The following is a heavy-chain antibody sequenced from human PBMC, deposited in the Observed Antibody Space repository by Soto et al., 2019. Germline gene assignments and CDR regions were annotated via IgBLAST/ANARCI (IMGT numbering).Heavy chain of an antibody. CDR1: GGSISSGDYY. Sequence: PSETLSLTCTVSGGSISSGDYYWSWIRQPPGKGLEWIGYIYYSGSTYYNPSLKSRVTISVDTSKNQFSLKLSSVTAADTAVYYCARDLYDSSGYLWGGWYYGMDVWGQGTTVTVSS. D-gene: IGHD3-22*01. CDR2: IYYSGST. CDR3: ARDLYDSSGYLWGGWYYGMDV. V-gene: IGHV4-30-4*01. J-gene: IGHJ6*02.